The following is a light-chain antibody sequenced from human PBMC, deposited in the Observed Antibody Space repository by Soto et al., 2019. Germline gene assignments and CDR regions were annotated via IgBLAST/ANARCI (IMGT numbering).Light chain of an antibody. V-gene: IGLV6-57*04. Sequence: NFMLPQPHSVSESPGKTVTISCTRSSGSIASNYVQWYQQRPGSAPTTVIYEDNQRPSGVPDRFSGSIDSSSNSASLTISGLKTEDEADYYCQSYDSSTLYVFGTGTKLTVL. CDR2: EDN. J-gene: IGLJ1*01. CDR1: SGSIASNY. CDR3: QSYDSSTLYV.